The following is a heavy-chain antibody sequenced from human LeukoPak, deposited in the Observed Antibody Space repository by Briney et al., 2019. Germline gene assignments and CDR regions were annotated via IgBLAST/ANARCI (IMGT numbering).Heavy chain of an antibody. Sequence: EASVKVSFKASGYTFTSYGISWVRQAPGQGLEWMGWISAYNGNTNYAQKFQGRVTITTNESTSTAYMELSSLRSEDTAVYYCARYKRSPTILLGWFDPWGQGTLVTVSS. CDR1: GYTFTSYG. CDR2: ISAYNGNT. CDR3: ARYKRSPTILLGWFDP. J-gene: IGHJ5*02. V-gene: IGHV1-18*01. D-gene: IGHD1-26*01.